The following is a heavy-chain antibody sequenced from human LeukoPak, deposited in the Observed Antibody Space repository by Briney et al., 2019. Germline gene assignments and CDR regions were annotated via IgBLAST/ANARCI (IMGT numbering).Heavy chain of an antibody. CDR1: GGSISSYY. Sequence: SETLSLTCTVSGGSISSYYWSWIRQPAGKGLEWIGRIYTSGSTNYNPSLKSRVTMSVDTSKKQSSLKLSSVTAADTAVYYCAREPTYYDILTGYRHYYYYYYMDVWGKGTTVTVSS. D-gene: IGHD3-9*01. CDR3: AREPTYYDILTGYRHYYYYYYMDV. CDR2: IYTSGST. V-gene: IGHV4-4*07. J-gene: IGHJ6*03.